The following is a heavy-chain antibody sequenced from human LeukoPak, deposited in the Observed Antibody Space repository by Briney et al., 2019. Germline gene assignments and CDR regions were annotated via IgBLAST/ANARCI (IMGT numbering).Heavy chain of an antibody. CDR1: GFTFSDYW. D-gene: IGHD3-16*01. CDR2: INSDGRIT. CDR3: ARWGLGKGNAFDI. Sequence: PGGSLRLSCAASGFTFSDYWMHWVRQAPGKGLVGVSRINSDGRITNYADSVKGRFTISRDNAKNTLYLQMNSLRAEDTAVYYCARWGLGKGNAFDIWGQGTMVTVSS. V-gene: IGHV3-74*01. J-gene: IGHJ3*02.